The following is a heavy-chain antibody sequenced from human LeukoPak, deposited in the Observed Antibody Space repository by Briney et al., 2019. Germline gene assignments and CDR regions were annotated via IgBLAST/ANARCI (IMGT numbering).Heavy chain of an antibody. CDR3: ARLHGSYRFTFDC. CDR1: GGSISSSSYY. D-gene: IGHD3-10*01. V-gene: IGHV4-39*01. CDR2: IYYSGST. Sequence: SETLSLTCTVSGGSISSSSYYWGWIRQPPGKGLEWIGSIYYSGSTYNNPSLKSRVTISVDTSKNQFSLKLTSVTTADTAVYSCARLHGSYRFTFDCWGQGTLVTVSS. J-gene: IGHJ4*02.